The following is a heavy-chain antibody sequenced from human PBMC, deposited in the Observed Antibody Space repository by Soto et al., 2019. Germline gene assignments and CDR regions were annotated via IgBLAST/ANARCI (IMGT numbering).Heavy chain of an antibody. CDR2: INHRGST. V-gene: IGHV4-34*01. CDR1: GGSFSGYY. Sequence: SETLSLTCAVYGGSFSGYYWSWIRQPPGKGLEWIGEINHRGSTNYNPSLKTRVTISVDTSKNQFSLKLTSVAAADTAVYHCAKTTVEMSTFYRYYAMDVWGQGTTVTVSS. J-gene: IGHJ6*02. D-gene: IGHD3-3*02. CDR3: AKTTVEMSTFYRYYAMDV.